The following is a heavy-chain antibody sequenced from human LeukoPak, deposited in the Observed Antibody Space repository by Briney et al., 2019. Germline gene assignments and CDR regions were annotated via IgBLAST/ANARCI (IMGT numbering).Heavy chain of an antibody. J-gene: IGHJ3*02. D-gene: IGHD4/OR15-4a*01. CDR3: ARPREEDKVLFDI. CDR1: GYTFTGYY. Sequence: ASVKVSCKASGYTFTGYYMHWVRQAPGQGLEWMGWISAYNGNTNYAQKLQGRVTMTTDTSTSTAYMELRSLRSDDTAVYYCARPREEDKVLFDIWGQGTMVTVSS. CDR2: ISAYNGNT. V-gene: IGHV1-18*04.